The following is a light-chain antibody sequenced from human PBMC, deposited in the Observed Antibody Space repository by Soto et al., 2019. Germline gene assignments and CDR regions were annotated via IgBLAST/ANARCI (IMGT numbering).Light chain of an antibody. CDR1: QSISSY. Sequence: DIQMTQSPSTLSASVGDRVTITCRASQSISSYLAWYQQKPGKAPKLLMYKASSLESGVPSRFSGSGSGTEFTLTISSLQPDDFATYYCQQYNSYWWTFGQGTKVEIK. CDR2: KAS. V-gene: IGKV1-5*03. CDR3: QQYNSYWWT. J-gene: IGKJ1*01.